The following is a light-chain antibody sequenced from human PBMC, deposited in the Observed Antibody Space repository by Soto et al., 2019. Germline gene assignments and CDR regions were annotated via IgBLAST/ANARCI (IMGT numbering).Light chain of an antibody. J-gene: IGLJ1*01. CDR1: SSDVGGYNY. Sequence: QSVLTQPASVSGSHGQSISLSCTGTSSDVGGYNYVSWYQQHPGKAPKLMIYDVSNRPSGVSNRFSGSKSGNTASPTISGLQAEDEADYYCSSYTSSSPFVFGTGTKVTVL. CDR3: SSYTSSSPFV. V-gene: IGLV2-14*01. CDR2: DVS.